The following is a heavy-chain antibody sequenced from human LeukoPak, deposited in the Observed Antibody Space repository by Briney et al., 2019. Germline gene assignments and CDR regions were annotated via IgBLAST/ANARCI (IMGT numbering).Heavy chain of an antibody. Sequence: SVKVSCKASGGTFSSYAISWVRQAPGQGLEWMGGIIPIFGTANYAQKFQGRVTITTDESTSPAYMELSSLRSEDTAVYYCARVGETQYSYAEGDYFDYWGQGTLVTVSS. CDR3: ARVGETQYSYAEGDYFDY. CDR1: GGTFSSYA. CDR2: IIPIFGTA. J-gene: IGHJ4*02. D-gene: IGHD5-18*01. V-gene: IGHV1-69*05.